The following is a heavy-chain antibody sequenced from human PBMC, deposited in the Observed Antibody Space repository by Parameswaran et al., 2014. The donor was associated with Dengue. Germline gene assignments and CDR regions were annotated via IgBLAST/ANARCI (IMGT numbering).Heavy chain of an antibody. J-gene: IGHJ3*02. V-gene: IGHV5-51*01. CDR2: IYPGDSDT. Sequence: VRQMPGKGLEWMGIIYPGDSDTRFSPSFQGQVTISADRSISTAYLQWSSLKASDTAIYYCARQAIGFDIWAEDNGHRLL. D-gene: IGHD2-21*01. CDR3: ARQAIGFDI.